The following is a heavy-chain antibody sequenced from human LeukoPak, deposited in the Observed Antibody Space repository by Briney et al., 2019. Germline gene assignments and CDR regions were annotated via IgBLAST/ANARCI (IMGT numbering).Heavy chain of an antibody. Sequence: PGGSLRLSCAASGFTFDDYAMHWVRQAPGKGLEWVSGISWNSGSIGYADSVKGRFTISRDNAKNSLYLQMNSLRAEDTAVYYCARGPDTVWGPLWGQGTLVTVSS. J-gene: IGHJ4*02. V-gene: IGHV3-9*01. CDR3: ARGPDTVWGPL. CDR2: ISWNSGSI. CDR1: GFTFDDYA. D-gene: IGHD5-18*01.